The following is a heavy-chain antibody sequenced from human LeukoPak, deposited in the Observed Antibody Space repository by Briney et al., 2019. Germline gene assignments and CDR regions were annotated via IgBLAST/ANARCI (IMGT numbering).Heavy chain of an antibody. CDR3: IPIVTRDLAY. D-gene: IGHD5-12*01. CDR1: GFTFRSYT. Sequence: GGSLRLSCAASGFTFRSYTMSWVRQAPGKGLEWVLGIINNGANTYYADSVKGRFTISRDNSKNTLYLQMNSLRAEDTALYYCIPIVTRDLAYWGQGTLVSVSS. CDR2: IINNGANT. V-gene: IGHV3-23*01. J-gene: IGHJ4*02.